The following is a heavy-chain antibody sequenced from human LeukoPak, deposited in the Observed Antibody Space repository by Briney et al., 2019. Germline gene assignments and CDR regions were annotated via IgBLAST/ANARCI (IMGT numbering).Heavy chain of an antibody. CDR1: GFTFGDYA. J-gene: IGHJ4*02. Sequence: GGSLRLSCAASGFTFGDYAMHWVRQAPGKGLEWVSGISWNSGSIGYAGSVKGRFTISRDNAKNSLYLQMNSLRAEDTALYYCAKGTLGSGWKPFDYWGQGTLVTVSS. CDR3: AKGTLGSGWKPFDY. CDR2: ISWNSGSI. D-gene: IGHD6-19*01. V-gene: IGHV3-9*01.